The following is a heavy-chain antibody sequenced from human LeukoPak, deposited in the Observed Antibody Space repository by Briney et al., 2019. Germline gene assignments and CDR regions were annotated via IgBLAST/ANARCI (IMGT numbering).Heavy chain of an antibody. J-gene: IGHJ4*02. CDR2: IIPMMGIA. CDR1: GGTLRRHT. D-gene: IGHD6-19*01. CDR3: ASRSHKIIVGADTSEVGVY. Sequence: SVKVSCKASGGTLRRHTITWVRQAPGQGLEWMGRIIPMMGIANYAQKFQGRVTITTDTSTDTAYMDLISLRSEDTAVYYCASRSHKIIVGADTSEVGVYWGQGSLVSVS. V-gene: IGHV1-69*02.